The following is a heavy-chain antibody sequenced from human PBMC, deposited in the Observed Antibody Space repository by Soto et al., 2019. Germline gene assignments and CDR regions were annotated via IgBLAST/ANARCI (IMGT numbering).Heavy chain of an antibody. J-gene: IGHJ3*02. CDR3: ARDSGSYYRNDAFDI. Sequence: QVQLVQSGAEVKKPGASVKVSCKASGYTFTSYYMHWVRQAPGQGLEWMGIINPSGGSTSYAQKFKGRVTMTRDTSTSTDYMKLSRLRSEDTAVYYCARDSGSYYRNDAFDIWGQGTMVTVSS. V-gene: IGHV1-46*01. CDR2: INPSGGST. D-gene: IGHD1-26*01. CDR1: GYTFTSYY.